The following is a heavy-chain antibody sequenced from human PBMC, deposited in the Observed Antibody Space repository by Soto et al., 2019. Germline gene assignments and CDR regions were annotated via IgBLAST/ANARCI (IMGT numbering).Heavy chain of an antibody. D-gene: IGHD6-13*01. J-gene: IGHJ5*02. Sequence: SQTLSLTCAISGDSVSSNSAAWNGIRQSPSRGLEWLGRTYYRSKWYNDYAVSVKSRITINPDTSKNQFSLQLNSVTPEDTAVYYCARVRIGDSSRRDWFDPRGQGPSVTVSS. CDR2: TYYRSKWYN. V-gene: IGHV6-1*01. CDR1: GDSVSSNSAA. CDR3: ARVRIGDSSRRDWFDP.